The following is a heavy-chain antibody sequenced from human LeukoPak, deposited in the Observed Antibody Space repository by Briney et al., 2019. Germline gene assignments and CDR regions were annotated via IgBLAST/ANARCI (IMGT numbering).Heavy chain of an antibody. V-gene: IGHV4-39*07. Sequence: SETLSLTCTVSGGSISSSSYYWGWIRQPPGKGLEWIGSIYYSGSAYYNPSLKSRVTISVDTSKNQFSLKLSSVTAADTAVYYCARDSPDDLRYFDWLGPYGMDVWGQGTMVTVSS. J-gene: IGHJ6*02. CDR2: IYYSGSA. CDR3: ARDSPDDLRYFDWLGPYGMDV. D-gene: IGHD3-9*01. CDR1: GGSISSSSYY.